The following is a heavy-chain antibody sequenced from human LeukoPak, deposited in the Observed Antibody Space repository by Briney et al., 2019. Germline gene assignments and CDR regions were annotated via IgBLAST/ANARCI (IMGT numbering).Heavy chain of an antibody. D-gene: IGHD6-13*01. CDR3: ARATAAAGTIDYYYYMDV. Sequence: SETLSLTCAVYGGSFSGYYWSWIRQPPGKGLEWIGEINHSGSTNYNPSLKSRVTISVDTSKNQFSLKLSSVTAADTAVYYCARATAAAGTIDYYYYMDVWGKGTTVTVSS. CDR1: GGSFSGYY. J-gene: IGHJ6*03. V-gene: IGHV4-34*01. CDR2: INHSGST.